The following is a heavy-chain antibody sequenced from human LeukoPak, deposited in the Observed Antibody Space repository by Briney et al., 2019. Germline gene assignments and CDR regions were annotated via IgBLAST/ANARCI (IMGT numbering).Heavy chain of an antibody. J-gene: IGHJ4*02. V-gene: IGHV3-15*01. Sequence: GGSLRLSCVGSGFTFSDAWMSWVRQAPGKGLEWVGRIKSKSDGGTIDYAAPVRGRFTISRDDSRNTLYLQMNSLKTEDTAVYYCTTRRQDGWWGQGTLVTVS. D-gene: IGHD2-15*01. CDR2: IKSKSDGGTI. CDR1: GFTFSDAW. CDR3: TTRRQDGW.